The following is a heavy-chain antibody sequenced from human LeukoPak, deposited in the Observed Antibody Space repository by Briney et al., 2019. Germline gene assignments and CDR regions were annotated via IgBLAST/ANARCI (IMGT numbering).Heavy chain of an antibody. J-gene: IGHJ4*02. CDR3: ARDGLRRPPTPYCGGDCPLDY. Sequence: GGSLRLSCDASGFSINTYTMYWVRQAPGKGLEWVSGTNWDGGRTGYADSVKGRFTISRDNAKNSLYLQMNSLRVEDTAMYYCARDGLRRPPTPYCGGDCPLDYWGQGTLVSVSS. CDR2: TNWDGGRT. V-gene: IGHV3-20*04. CDR1: GFSINTYT. D-gene: IGHD2-21*02.